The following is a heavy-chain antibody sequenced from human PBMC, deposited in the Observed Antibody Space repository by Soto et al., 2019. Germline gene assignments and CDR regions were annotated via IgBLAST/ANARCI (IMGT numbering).Heavy chain of an antibody. V-gene: IGHV3-73*01. CDR1: GFTFSGSA. Sequence: GGSLRLSCAASGFTFSGSAMHWVRQASGKGLEWVGRIRSKANSYATAYAASVKGRFTISRDDSKNTAYLQMNSLKTEDTAVYYCTRLYCGGDCYSGNDYWGQGTLVTVSS. CDR2: IRSKANSYAT. J-gene: IGHJ4*02. D-gene: IGHD2-21*02. CDR3: TRLYCGGDCYSGNDY.